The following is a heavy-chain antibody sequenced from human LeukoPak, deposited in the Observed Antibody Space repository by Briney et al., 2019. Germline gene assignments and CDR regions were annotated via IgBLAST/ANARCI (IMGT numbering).Heavy chain of an antibody. D-gene: IGHD3-9*01. Sequence: GGSLRLSCAASGFTFSTYWMTWVRQAPGKGLEWVSYISSSRGNTIYYADSVKGRFTISRDNAKNSVYLQMSSLRAEDTAVYYCARRSYNILTGYYNFDYWGQGTQVTVSS. J-gene: IGHJ4*02. CDR1: GFTFSTYW. CDR2: ISSSRGNTI. V-gene: IGHV3-48*04. CDR3: ARRSYNILTGYYNFDY.